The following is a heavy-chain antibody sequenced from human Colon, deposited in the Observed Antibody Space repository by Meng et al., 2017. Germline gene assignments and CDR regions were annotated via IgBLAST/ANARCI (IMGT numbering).Heavy chain of an antibody. CDR3: ARGYYYDKSGYSFDH. CDR1: GYIFTNYW. D-gene: IGHD3-22*01. V-gene: IGHV5-51*01. Sequence: GGSLRLSCQGSGYIFTNYWVAWVRQMPGKGLEWMGIIYPGDSEIRYSTSFQGQVSISADKSISTAHLQWSSLKASDTAVYYCARGYYYDKSGYSFDHWGQGTLVTVSS. J-gene: IGHJ4*02. CDR2: IYPGDSEI.